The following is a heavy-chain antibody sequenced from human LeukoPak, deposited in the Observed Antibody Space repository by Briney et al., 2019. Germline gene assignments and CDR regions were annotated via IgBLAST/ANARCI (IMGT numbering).Heavy chain of an antibody. Sequence: GGSLRISCAASGFTFSSSAMSWVRQAPGKGLEWVSAISNNGGYTYYADSVQGRFTISRDNSKSTLCLQMNSLRAEDTAVYYCAKQLGYCSDGSCYFPYWGQGTLVTVSS. V-gene: IGHV3-23*01. CDR3: AKQLGYCSDGSCYFPY. CDR1: GFTFSSSA. CDR2: ISNNGGYT. J-gene: IGHJ4*02. D-gene: IGHD2-15*01.